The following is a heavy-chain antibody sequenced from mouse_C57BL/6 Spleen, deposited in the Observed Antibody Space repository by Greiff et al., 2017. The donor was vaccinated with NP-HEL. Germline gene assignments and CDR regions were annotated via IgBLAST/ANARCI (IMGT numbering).Heavy chain of an antibody. Sequence: EVQLVESEGGLVQPGSSMKLSCTASGFTFSDYYMAWVRQVPEKGLEWVANINYDGSSTYYLDSLKSRFIISRDNAKNILYLQMSSLKSEDTATYYCARDRRRGDCDYWGQGTTLTVSS. J-gene: IGHJ2*01. CDR1: GFTFSDYY. CDR3: ARDRRRGDCDY. CDR2: INYDGSST. V-gene: IGHV5-16*01.